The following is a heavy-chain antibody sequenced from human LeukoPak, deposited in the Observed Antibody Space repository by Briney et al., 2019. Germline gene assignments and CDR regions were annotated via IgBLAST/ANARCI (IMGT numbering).Heavy chain of an antibody. CDR2: IYYSGST. CDR1: GGSISSSSYY. Sequence: SETLSLTCTVSGGSISSSSYYWGWIRQPPGKGLEWIASIYYSGSTYYNPSLKSRVTISVDTSKNQFSLKLSSVTAADTAVYYCARTYSSSSYWYFDLWGRGTLVTVSS. D-gene: IGHD6-6*01. V-gene: IGHV4-39*01. J-gene: IGHJ2*01. CDR3: ARTYSSSSYWYFDL.